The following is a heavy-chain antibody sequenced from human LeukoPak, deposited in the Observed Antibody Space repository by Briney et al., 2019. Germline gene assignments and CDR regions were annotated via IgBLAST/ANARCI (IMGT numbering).Heavy chain of an antibody. CDR1: GGSIRSSSYY. CDR3: ARRKGTYYYDSRGYPKSLSHFDY. J-gene: IGHJ4*02. D-gene: IGHD3-22*01. CDR2: VYYSGST. Sequence: SETLSLTCTVSGGSIRSSSYYWGWIRQPPGKGLEWIGSVYYSGSTYYNPSLKSRVTISLDTSKNQFSLKLSSVTAADTAVYYCARRKGTYYYDSRGYPKSLSHFDYWGQGTLVTVSS. V-gene: IGHV4-39*07.